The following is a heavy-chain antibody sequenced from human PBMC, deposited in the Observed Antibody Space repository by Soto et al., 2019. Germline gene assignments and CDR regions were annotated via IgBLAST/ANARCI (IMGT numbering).Heavy chain of an antibody. CDR2: IYYSGST. CDR3: ARPKDYDDCLDL. Sequence: SETLSLTCTVSGGSISSGDYYWSWIRQPPGKGLEWIGYIYYSGSTYYNPSLKSRVTISVDTSKNQFSLKLSSVTAADTAVYYCARPKDYDDCLDLWGQGTLVTVSS. J-gene: IGHJ4*02. CDR1: GGSISSGDYY. D-gene: IGHD3-22*01. V-gene: IGHV4-30-4*01.